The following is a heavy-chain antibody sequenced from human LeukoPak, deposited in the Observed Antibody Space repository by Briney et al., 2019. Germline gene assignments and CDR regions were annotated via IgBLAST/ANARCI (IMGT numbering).Heavy chain of an antibody. CDR1: GFTFSSVS. J-gene: IGHJ4*02. CDR2: ISSSSSYI. D-gene: IGHD5-18*01. Sequence: GGSLRLSCAASGFTFSSVSINSVRESPGKGLELGSSISSSSSYIYYADSVKGRFTISRDNAKNSLYLHMNSLRAEDTAVYYCARSAIYTNYFDYWGQGTLVTVSS. CDR3: ARSAIYTNYFDY. V-gene: IGHV3-21*01.